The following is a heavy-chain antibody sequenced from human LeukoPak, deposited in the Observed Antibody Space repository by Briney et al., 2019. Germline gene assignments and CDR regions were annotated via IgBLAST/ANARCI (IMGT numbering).Heavy chain of an antibody. Sequence: SVKVSCKASGGTFSSYAISWVRQAPGQGLEWMGGIIPIFGTANCAQKFQGRVTITADESTSTAYMELSSLRSEDTAVYYCARTTIFGVVPYNWFDPWGQGTLVTVSS. V-gene: IGHV1-69*13. CDR1: GGTFSSYA. D-gene: IGHD3-3*01. J-gene: IGHJ5*02. CDR2: IIPIFGTA. CDR3: ARTTIFGVVPYNWFDP.